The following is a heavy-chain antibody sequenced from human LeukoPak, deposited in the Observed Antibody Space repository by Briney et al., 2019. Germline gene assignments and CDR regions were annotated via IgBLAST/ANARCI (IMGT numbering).Heavy chain of an antibody. J-gene: IGHJ4*02. Sequence: SETLSLTCTVSGVSIDSYFWSRIRRPPGKGLEWIGYIYYTGSTKYNPSLQSRVTISLDTSKNQFSLKLSSVTAADTAVYYCACLTTVVTPYYFDYWGQGNMVTVSS. CDR1: GVSIDSYF. CDR3: ACLTTVVTPYYFDY. CDR2: IYYTGST. V-gene: IGHV4-59*08. D-gene: IGHD4-23*01.